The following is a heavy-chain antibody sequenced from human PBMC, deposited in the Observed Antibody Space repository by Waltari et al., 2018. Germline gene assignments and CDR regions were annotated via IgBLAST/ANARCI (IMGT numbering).Heavy chain of an antibody. CDR2: INPNSGGT. D-gene: IGHD7-27*01. J-gene: IGHJ6*03. CDR3: ARDRNWGSHYYYYYYMDV. V-gene: IGHV1-2*02. CDR1: GYTFTGYY. Sequence: QVQLVQSGAEVKKPGASVKVSCKASGYTFTGYYMHWVRQAPGQGLEWMGWINPNSGGTNYAQKFQGRVTMTRDTSISTAYMELSRLRSDDTAVYYCARDRNWGSHYYYYYYMDVWGKGTTVTVSS.